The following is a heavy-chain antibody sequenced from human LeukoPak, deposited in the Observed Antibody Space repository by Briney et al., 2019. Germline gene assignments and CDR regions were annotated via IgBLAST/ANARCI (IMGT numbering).Heavy chain of an antibody. V-gene: IGHV4-59*01. CDR2: IYYSGST. D-gene: IGHD6-19*01. J-gene: IGHJ3*02. Sequence: PSETLSLTCTVSGGSISSYYWSWIRQPPGKGLEWIGYIYYSGSTNYNPSLKSRVTISVDTSKNQFSLKLSSVTAADTAVYYCARESIAVAGTIVAFDIWGQGTMVTASS. CDR1: GGSISSYY. CDR3: ARESIAVAGTIVAFDI.